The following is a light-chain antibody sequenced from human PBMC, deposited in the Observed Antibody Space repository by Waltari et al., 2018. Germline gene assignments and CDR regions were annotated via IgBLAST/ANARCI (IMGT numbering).Light chain of an antibody. CDR1: QGISSA. CDR2: DAS. CDR3: QQFNSYPLT. V-gene: IGKV1-13*02. J-gene: IGKJ4*01. Sequence: AIQLTQSPSSLSASVGDRVTITCRASQGISSALAWYQKNPGKAPKLLIYDASSLESGVPSRFSGSGSGTDFTLTISSLQPEDFATYYCQQFNSYPLTFGGGTKVEIK.